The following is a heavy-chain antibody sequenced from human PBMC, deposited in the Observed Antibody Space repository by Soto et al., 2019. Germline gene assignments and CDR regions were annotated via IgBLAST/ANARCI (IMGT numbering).Heavy chain of an antibody. CDR3: ARGGNYYDSSGYYWGAFDI. CDR1: GGTFSSYA. V-gene: IGHV1-69*13. Sequence: GASVKVSCKASGGTFSSYAISWVRQAPGQGLEWMGGIIPIFGTADYAQKFQGRVTITADESTSTAYMELSSLRSEDTAVYYCARGGNYYDSSGYYWGAFDIWGQGTMVNVSS. CDR2: IIPIFGTA. J-gene: IGHJ3*02. D-gene: IGHD3-22*01.